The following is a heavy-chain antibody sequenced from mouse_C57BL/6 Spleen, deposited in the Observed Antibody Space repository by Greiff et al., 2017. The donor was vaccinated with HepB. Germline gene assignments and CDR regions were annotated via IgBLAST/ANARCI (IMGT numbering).Heavy chain of an antibody. Sequence: QVQLQQPGAELVMPGASVKLSSKASGYNFTSYWMHWVKQRPGQGLEWIGEIDPSDSYTNYNQKFKGKSTLTVDKSSSTAYMQLSSLTSEDSAVYYCATRQPFDYWGQGTTLTVSS. CDR2: IDPSDSYT. V-gene: IGHV1-69*01. CDR1: GYNFTSYW. D-gene: IGHD3-2*01. J-gene: IGHJ2*01. CDR3: ATRQPFDY.